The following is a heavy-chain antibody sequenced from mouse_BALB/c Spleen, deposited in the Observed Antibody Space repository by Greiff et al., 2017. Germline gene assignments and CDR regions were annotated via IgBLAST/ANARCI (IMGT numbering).Heavy chain of an antibody. V-gene: IGHV8-12*01. CDR1: GFSLSTSGMG. Sequence: QVTLKESGPGILQPSQTLSLTCSFSGFSLSTSGMGVSWLRQPSGQGLEWLAHIYWDDDKRYNPSLKSRLTISKDTSRNQVFLKITSVDTADTATNYCARYLTTATSFAYWGQGTLVTVSA. CDR2: IYWDDDK. CDR3: ARYLTTATSFAY. D-gene: IGHD1-2*01. J-gene: IGHJ3*01.